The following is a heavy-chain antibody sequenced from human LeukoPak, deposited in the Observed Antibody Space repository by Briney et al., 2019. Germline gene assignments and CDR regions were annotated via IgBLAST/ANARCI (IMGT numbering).Heavy chain of an antibody. Sequence: PGGSLRLSCAASGFTFSSSAMSWVRQAPGKGLYWVSAISGSGTGTYYADSVKGRFTISRDNSKNTLYLQMNSLIAEDTAVYYCAKEGGTGTRFDYWGQGTLVTVSS. CDR1: GFTFSSSA. D-gene: IGHD1-7*01. J-gene: IGHJ4*02. CDR3: AKEGGTGTRFDY. V-gene: IGHV3-23*01. CDR2: ISGSGTGT.